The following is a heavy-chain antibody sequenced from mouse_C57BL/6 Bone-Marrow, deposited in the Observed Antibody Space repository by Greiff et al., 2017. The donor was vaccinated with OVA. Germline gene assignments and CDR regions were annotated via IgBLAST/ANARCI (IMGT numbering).Heavy chain of an antibody. CDR3: ASGIYYGYDGAMDY. Sequence: VQLQQSGAELARPGASVKLSCKASGYTFTSYGISWVKQRTGQGLEWIGEIYPRSGNTYYNEKFKGKATLTADKSSSTAYMELRSLTSEDSAVYFCASGIYYGYDGAMDYWGQGTSVTVSS. CDR1: GYTFTSYG. J-gene: IGHJ4*01. D-gene: IGHD2-2*01. V-gene: IGHV1-81*01. CDR2: IYPRSGNT.